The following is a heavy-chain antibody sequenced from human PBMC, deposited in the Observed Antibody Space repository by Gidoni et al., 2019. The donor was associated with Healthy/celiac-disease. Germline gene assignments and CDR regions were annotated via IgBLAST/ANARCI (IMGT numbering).Heavy chain of an antibody. CDR3: ARVRGATVTTVDY. J-gene: IGHJ4*02. Sequence: QVQLQQWGAGLLKPSETLSLTCAVYGGSFSGYYWSWIRQPPGKGLEWIGEINHSGSTNYNPSLKSRVTISVDTSKNQFSLKLSSVTAADTAVYYCARVRGATVTTVDYWGQGTLVTVSS. CDR1: GGSFSGYY. D-gene: IGHD4-17*01. V-gene: IGHV4-34*01. CDR2: INHSGST.